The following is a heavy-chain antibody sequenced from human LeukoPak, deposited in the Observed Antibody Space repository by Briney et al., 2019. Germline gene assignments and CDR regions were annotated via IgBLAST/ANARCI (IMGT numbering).Heavy chain of an antibody. CDR1: GYTFTSYD. CDR2: INPNSGGT. D-gene: IGHD3-3*01. J-gene: IGHJ4*02. V-gene: IGHV1-2*06. CDR3: ARWGYDQIDY. Sequence: ASVKVSCKASGYTFTSYDINWVRQATGQGLEWMGRINPNSGGTNYAQKFQGRVTMTRDTSISTAYMELSRLRSDDTAVYYCARWGYDQIDYWGQGTLVNVSS.